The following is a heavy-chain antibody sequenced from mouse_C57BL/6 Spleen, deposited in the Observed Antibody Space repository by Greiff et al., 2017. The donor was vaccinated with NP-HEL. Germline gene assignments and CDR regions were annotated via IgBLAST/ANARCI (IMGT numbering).Heavy chain of an antibody. Sequence: QVQLQHPGAELVRLGSYLTLSCKAPGYTFPSYWLHWVKQRPIQGLDWIGNIDPSDIETHYNQKFKDKATWTVDKSSSTAYMQLSSLTSEDSAVYYCARSPLYAAYWGQGTLVTVSA. V-gene: IGHV1-52*01. CDR2: IDPSDIET. J-gene: IGHJ3*01. CDR3: ARSPLYAAY. CDR1: GYTFPSYW. D-gene: IGHD2-12*01.